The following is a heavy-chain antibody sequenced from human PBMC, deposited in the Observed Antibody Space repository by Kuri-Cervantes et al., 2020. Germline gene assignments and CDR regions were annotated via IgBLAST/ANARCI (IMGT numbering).Heavy chain of an antibody. CDR1: GGSISSSSYY. D-gene: IGHD3-10*01. CDR2: IYYSGST. Sequence: ESLKISCTVSGGSISSSSYYWGWIRQPPGKGLEWIGSIYYSGSTYYNPSLKSRVTISVDTSKNQFSLKLSSVTAADTAVYYCARLPRGVGVSWFEPVGITGIYWGQGTLVTVSS. J-gene: IGHJ4*02. CDR3: ARLPRGVGVSWFEPVGITGIY. V-gene: IGHV4-39*01.